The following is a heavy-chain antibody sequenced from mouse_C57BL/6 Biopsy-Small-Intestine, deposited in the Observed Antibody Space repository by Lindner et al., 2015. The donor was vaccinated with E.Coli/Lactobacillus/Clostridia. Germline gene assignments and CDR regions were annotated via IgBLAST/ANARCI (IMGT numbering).Heavy chain of an antibody. CDR3: AREVFAY. J-gene: IGHJ3*01. CDR2: IYPGGGNT. Sequence: VQLQESGPELVKPGASVKISCKASGYAFSSSWMNWVKQRPGKGLEWIGRIYPGGGNTNYNGKFKGRATLTADKSSSTAYMQLSSLTSEDSAVYYCAREVFAYWGQGTLVTVSA. CDR1: GYAFSSSW. V-gene: IGHV1-82*01.